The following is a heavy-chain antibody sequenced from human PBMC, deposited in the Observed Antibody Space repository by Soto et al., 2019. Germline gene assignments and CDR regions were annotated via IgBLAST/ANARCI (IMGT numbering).Heavy chain of an antibody. J-gene: IGHJ6*02. CDR3: ARGPITMVRGNTHIYYYYGMDV. CDR1: GYTFTSYA. V-gene: IGHV1-3*01. Sequence: ASVKVSCKASGYTFTSYAMHWVRQAPGQRLEWMGWINAGNGNTKYSQKFQGRVTITRDTSASTAYMELSSLRSEDTAVYYCARGPITMVRGNTHIYYYYGMDVWGQGTTVTVSS. CDR2: INAGNGNT. D-gene: IGHD3-10*01.